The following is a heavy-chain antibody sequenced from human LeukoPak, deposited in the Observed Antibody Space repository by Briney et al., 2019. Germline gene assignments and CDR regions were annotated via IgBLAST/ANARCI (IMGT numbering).Heavy chain of an antibody. CDR2: IIPIFGTA. J-gene: IGHJ3*02. V-gene: IGHV1-69*05. CDR1: GGTFSSYA. Sequence: ASVKVSCKASGGTFSSYAISWVRQAPGQGLEWMGRIIPIFGTANYAQKFQGRVTITTDESTSTAYMELSSLRSEDTAVYYCARPPLPYYYDSSGTKGYAFDIWGQGTMVTVSS. D-gene: IGHD3-22*01. CDR3: ARPPLPYYYDSSGTKGYAFDI.